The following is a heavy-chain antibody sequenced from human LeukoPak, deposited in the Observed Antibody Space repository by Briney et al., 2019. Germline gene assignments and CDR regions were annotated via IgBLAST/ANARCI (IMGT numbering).Heavy chain of an antibody. D-gene: IGHD3-10*01. CDR2: IIPIFGTA. Sequence: SVKVSCKASGGTFSSYAISWVRQAPGQGLKWMGGIIPIFGTANYAQKFQDRVTITADESTSTAYMELSSLRSEDTAVYYCARNLMVRGVIIIGAFDIWGQGTMVTVSS. J-gene: IGHJ3*02. V-gene: IGHV1-69*01. CDR3: ARNLMVRGVIIIGAFDI. CDR1: GGTFSSYA.